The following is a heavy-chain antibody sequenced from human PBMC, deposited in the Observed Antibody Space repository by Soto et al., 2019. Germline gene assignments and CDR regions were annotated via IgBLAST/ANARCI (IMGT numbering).Heavy chain of an antibody. V-gene: IGHV4-59*11. CDR1: GGSISSHY. D-gene: IGHD3-10*01. J-gene: IGHJ3*02. CDR3: ARGGLLWCGGSYAFDI. CDR2: IYYSGST. Sequence: PSETLSLTCTVSGGSISSHYWSWIRQPPGQGLEWIGYIYYSGSTNYNPSLKSRVTISVDTSKNQFSLKLSSVTAADTAVYYCARGGLLWCGGSYAFDIWGQGTMVTVSS.